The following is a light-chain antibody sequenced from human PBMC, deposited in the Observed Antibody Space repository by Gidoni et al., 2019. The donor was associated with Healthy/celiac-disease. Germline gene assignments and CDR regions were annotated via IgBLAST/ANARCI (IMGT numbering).Light chain of an antibody. CDR3: QQRSNLPGVT. CDR1: QGVSSS. J-gene: IGKJ3*01. Sequence: SVCTQSPAPLPLSPEERATLSCSASQGVSSSLAWYQQKPGQAPRLLIYDASNRSTGIPARFSGSGCGTDFTLTISSLEPEDFAVYYCQQRSNLPGVTFGPGTKVDIK. V-gene: IGKV3-11*01. CDR2: DAS.